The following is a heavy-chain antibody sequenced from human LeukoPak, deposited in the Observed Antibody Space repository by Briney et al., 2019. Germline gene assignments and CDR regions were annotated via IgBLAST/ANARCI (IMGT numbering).Heavy chain of an antibody. D-gene: IGHD6-6*01. Sequence: GRSLRLSCAASGFTFSSYAMSWVRQAPGKGLEWVSAISGSGGSTYYADSVKGRFTISRDNSKNTLYLQMNSLRAEDTAVYYCANGYSSSVFDYWGQGTLVTVSS. CDR3: ANGYSSSVFDY. CDR1: GFTFSSYA. CDR2: ISGSGGST. J-gene: IGHJ4*02. V-gene: IGHV3-23*01.